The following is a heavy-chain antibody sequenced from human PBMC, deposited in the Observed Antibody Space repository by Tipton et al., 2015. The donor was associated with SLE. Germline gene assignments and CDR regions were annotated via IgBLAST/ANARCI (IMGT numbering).Heavy chain of an antibody. CDR1: GYTFTSYY. J-gene: IGHJ2*01. Sequence: QSGAEVKKPGASVKVSCKASGYTFTSYYMHWVRQAPGQGLEWMGIINPSGGSTSYAQKFQGRVTMTRDTSTSTVYMELSSLRSEDTAVYYCARLFQDCGGDCYYWYFDLWGRGTLVTVSS. CDR2: INPSGGST. D-gene: IGHD2-21*01. V-gene: IGHV1-46*01. CDR3: ARLFQDCGGDCYYWYFDL.